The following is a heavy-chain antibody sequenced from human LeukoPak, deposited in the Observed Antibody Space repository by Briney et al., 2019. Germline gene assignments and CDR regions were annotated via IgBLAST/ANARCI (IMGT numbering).Heavy chain of an antibody. CDR3: AREIFGVALDYYGMDV. CDR1: GFTFSSYG. Sequence: GGSLRLSCAASGFTFSSYGMHWVRQAPGKXXXXXXXXWYDGSNKYYADSVKGRFTISRDNSKNTLYLQMNSLRAEDTAVYYCAREIFGVALDYYGMDVWGQGTTVTVSS. J-gene: IGHJ6*02. V-gene: IGHV3-33*01. CDR2: XWYDGSNK. D-gene: IGHD3-3*01.